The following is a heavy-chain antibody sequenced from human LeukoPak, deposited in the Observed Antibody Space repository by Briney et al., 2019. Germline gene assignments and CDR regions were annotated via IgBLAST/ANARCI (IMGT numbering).Heavy chain of an antibody. J-gene: IGHJ1*01. CDR1: GGTFSGYY. CDR3: ASLYCSGGSCYLQH. D-gene: IGHD2-15*01. V-gene: IGHV4-34*01. CDR2: INHSGST. Sequence: PSETLSLTCAVDGGTFSGYYWSWIRQPPGKGLEWMGEINHSGSTNYNPSLKSRVTISVDTSKNQFSLKLSSVTAADTAVYYCASLYCSGGSCYLQHWGQGTLVTVSS.